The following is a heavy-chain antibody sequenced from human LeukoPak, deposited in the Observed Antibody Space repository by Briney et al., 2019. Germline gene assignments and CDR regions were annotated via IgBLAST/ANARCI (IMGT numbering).Heavy chain of an antibody. CDR1: RGSVNSNSYY. D-gene: IGHD6-6*01. CDR2: IYYSGNT. V-gene: IGHV4-39*07. Sequence: PSETLSLTCTVSRGSVNSNSYYWGWIRQPPGKGLEWIGTIYYSGNTYYNPSLESRVTISVDTSKNQFSLKLTSVTAADTAVYYCAGDHEVSSSSFDYWGQGTLVTVSS. CDR3: AGDHEVSSSSFDY. J-gene: IGHJ4*02.